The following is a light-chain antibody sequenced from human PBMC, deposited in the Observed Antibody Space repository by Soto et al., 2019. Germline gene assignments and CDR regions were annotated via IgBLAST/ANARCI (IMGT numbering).Light chain of an antibody. V-gene: IGLV2-14*01. CDR3: SSYTSSDNPYV. J-gene: IGLJ1*01. Sequence: QYALTQPASVSGSPGQSITISCTGTSSDIGDYKYVSWYQQHPDKAPKLIIFVNSNRPSGISDRFSASKSGNTASLTISGLQAEDEADYYCSSYTSSDNPYVFGTGTKLTLL. CDR1: SSDIGDYKY. CDR2: VNS.